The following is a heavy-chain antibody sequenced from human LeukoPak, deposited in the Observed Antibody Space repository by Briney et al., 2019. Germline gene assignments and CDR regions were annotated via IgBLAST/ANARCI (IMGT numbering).Heavy chain of an antibody. D-gene: IGHD3-10*01. CDR3: ARAPPILLLWFGEESYLDY. Sequence: PSETLSLTCAVSGGSISSNSYYWGWIRQPPGKGLEWIGSIYYSGITYYNPSLKSRVTISVDTSKNQFSLKLSSVTAADTAVYYCARAPPILLLWFGEESYLDYWGQGTLVTVSS. V-gene: IGHV4-39*01. J-gene: IGHJ4*02. CDR2: IYYSGIT. CDR1: GGSISSNSYY.